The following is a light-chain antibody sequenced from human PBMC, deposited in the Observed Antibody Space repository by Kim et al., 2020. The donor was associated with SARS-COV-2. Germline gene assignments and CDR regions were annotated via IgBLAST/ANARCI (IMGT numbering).Light chain of an antibody. CDR2: DAS. J-gene: IGKJ1*01. V-gene: IGKV1-5*01. CDR3: QQYNSYPWT. Sequence: DIQMTQSPSTLSASVGDRVTITCRASQSISSWLAWYQQKPGKAPKLLIYDASSLESGVPSRFSSSGSETEFTLTISSLQPDDFAAYYCQQYNSYPWTFGQGTKVEIK. CDR1: QSISSW.